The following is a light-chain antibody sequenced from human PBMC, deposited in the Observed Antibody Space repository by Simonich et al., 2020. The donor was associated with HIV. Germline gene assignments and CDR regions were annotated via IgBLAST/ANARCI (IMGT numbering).Light chain of an antibody. CDR1: QSISNW. V-gene: IGKV1-NL1*01. J-gene: IGKJ1*01. Sequence: DIQMTQSPSTLSASVGDRVTITCRASQSISNWLAWYQQKPGKAPKVLIYAASRLESGVPSRFSGSGSGTDYNLTISSLQPEDFATYYCQQYYYTPRTFGQGTKVEFK. CDR3: QQYYYTPRT. CDR2: AAS.